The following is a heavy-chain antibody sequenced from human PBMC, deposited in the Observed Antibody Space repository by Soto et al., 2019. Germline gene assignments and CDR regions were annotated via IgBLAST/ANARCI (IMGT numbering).Heavy chain of an antibody. Sequence: ASVKVSCKASGYTFTGYYMHWVRQAPGQGLEWMGWINPNSGGTNYAQKFQGWVTMTRDTSISTAYMELSRLRSDDTAVYYCARGSDSGYDARTGPFYYSGQGTLVTVSS. CDR2: INPNSGGT. V-gene: IGHV1-2*04. J-gene: IGHJ4*02. CDR3: ARGSDSGYDARTGPFYY. CDR1: GYTFTGYY. D-gene: IGHD5-12*01.